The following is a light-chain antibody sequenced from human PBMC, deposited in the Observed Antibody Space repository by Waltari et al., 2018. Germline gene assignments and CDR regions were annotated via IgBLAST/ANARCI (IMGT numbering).Light chain of an antibody. CDR1: SSDVGGYKY. J-gene: IGLJ2*01. CDR3: NSFTLGTALLV. Sequence: QSALTQPASVSGSPGQSITISCTGTSSDVGGYKYVSWYQQHPGKAPKLIIYDVNSRPAWVSNRFSGSKSANTASLTISVLQAEDEADYYCNSFTLGTALLVFGGGTKLTVL. CDR2: DVN. V-gene: IGLV2-14*03.